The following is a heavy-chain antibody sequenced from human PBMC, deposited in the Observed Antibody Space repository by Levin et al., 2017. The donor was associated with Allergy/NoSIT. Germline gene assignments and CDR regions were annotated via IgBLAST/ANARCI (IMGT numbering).Heavy chain of an antibody. CDR1: GYTFTSYG. J-gene: IGHJ4*02. V-gene: IGHV1-18*01. CDR3: ALDLPYSSGGY. D-gene: IGHD6-19*01. Sequence: GGSLRLSCKASGYTFTSYGISWVRQAPGQGLEWMGWISAYNGNTNYAQKLQGRVTMTTDTSTSTAYMELRSLRSDDTAVYYCALDLPYSSGGYWGQGTLVTVSS. CDR2: ISAYNGNT.